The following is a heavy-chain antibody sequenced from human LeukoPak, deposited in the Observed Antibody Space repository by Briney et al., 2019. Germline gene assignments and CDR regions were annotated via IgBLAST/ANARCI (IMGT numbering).Heavy chain of an antibody. CDR3: ARESVAVDS. CDR2: IYSDGSST. Sequence: GGSLRLSCAASGFTFSRFWMHWVRQAPGKGLVWVSRIYSDGSSTSYADSVKGRFTISRDNTKNTLYLQMNSLRADDTAVYYGARESVAVDSWGQGTLVTVSS. J-gene: IGHJ4*02. D-gene: IGHD6-19*01. CDR1: GFTFSRFW. V-gene: IGHV3-74*01.